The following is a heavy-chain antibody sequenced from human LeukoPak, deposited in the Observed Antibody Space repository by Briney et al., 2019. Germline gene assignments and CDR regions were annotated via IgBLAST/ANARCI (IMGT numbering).Heavy chain of an antibody. J-gene: IGHJ5*02. D-gene: IGHD6-19*01. CDR2: IWYDGSNK. CDR1: GFTFSSYG. CDR3: ARDLSSGWYPWFDP. Sequence: PGGSLRLSCAASGFTFSSYGMRWVRQAPGKGLEWVAVIWYDGSNKYYADSVKGRFTISRDNSKNTLYLQMNSLRAEDTAVYYCARDLSSGWYPWFDPWGQGTLVTVSS. V-gene: IGHV3-33*01.